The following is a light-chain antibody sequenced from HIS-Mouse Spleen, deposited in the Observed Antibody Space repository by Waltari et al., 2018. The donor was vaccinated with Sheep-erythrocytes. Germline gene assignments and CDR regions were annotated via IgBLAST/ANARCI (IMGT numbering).Light chain of an antibody. Sequence: QSALTQPASVSGSPGQSITISCTGTSSYVGRYNLVSWYQQHPGQAPKLMIYEGSKRPSGVSNRFSGSKSGNTASLTISGLQAEDEADYYCCSYAGSSTPWVFGGGTKLTVL. CDR3: CSYAGSSTPWV. CDR2: EGS. V-gene: IGLV2-23*01. CDR1: SSYVGRYNL. J-gene: IGLJ3*02.